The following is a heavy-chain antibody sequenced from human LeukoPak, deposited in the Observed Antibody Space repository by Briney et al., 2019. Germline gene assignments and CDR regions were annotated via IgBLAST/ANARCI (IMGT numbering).Heavy chain of an antibody. CDR1: GGSISSYY. V-gene: IGHV4-34*01. CDR3: ARQRSTVTPYFDY. Sequence: PSETLSLTCTVSGGSISSYYWSWIRQPPGKGLEWIGEINHSGSTNYNPSLKSRVTISVDTSKNQFSLKLSSVTAADTAVYYCARQRSTVTPYFDYWGQGTLVTVSS. CDR2: INHSGST. J-gene: IGHJ4*02. D-gene: IGHD4-17*01.